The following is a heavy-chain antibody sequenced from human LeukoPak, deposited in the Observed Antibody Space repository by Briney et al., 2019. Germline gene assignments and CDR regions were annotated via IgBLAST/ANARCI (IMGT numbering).Heavy chain of an antibody. CDR1: GFTFSNYW. CDR3: AKERETYNDY. J-gene: IGHJ4*02. Sequence: PGGSLRLSCAASGFTFSNYWMTWVRQAQGKGLEWVANIKRDGSEKYYVDSVKGRFTISRDNAKNSLYLQMHSLRVEDTAVYFCAKERETYNDYWGQGTLVTVSS. CDR2: IKRDGSEK. V-gene: IGHV3-7*01. D-gene: IGHD1-1*01.